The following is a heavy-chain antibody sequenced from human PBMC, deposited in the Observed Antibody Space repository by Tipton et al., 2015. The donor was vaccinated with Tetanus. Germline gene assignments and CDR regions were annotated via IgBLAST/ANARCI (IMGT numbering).Heavy chain of an antibody. CDR2: ILYGGGT. V-gene: IGHV4-61*01. J-gene: IGHJ6*02. CDR3: ARDSNFYSYSYKGMDV. D-gene: IGHD4-11*01. CDR1: GGSVSSGSYY. Sequence: TLSLTCSIFGGSVSSGSYYWAWIRQPPGKGLEYIGYILYGGGTHYNPSLKSRVTVSADPSQNQFSLKLTSVTAADTAVYYCARDSNFYSYSYKGMDVWGQGTTVTVSS.